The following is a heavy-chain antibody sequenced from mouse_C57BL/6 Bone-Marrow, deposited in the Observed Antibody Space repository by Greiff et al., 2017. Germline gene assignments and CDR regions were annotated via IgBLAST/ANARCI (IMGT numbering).Heavy chain of an antibody. J-gene: IGHJ3*01. CDR3: AREGAIYYGNLAWFAY. Sequence: QVQLQQPGAELVKPGASVKLSCKASGYTFTSYWMHWVKQRPGRGLEWIGRIDPNSGGTKYNEKFKSKATLTVDKPSRTAYMQLSSLTSEDSAVYYCAREGAIYYGNLAWFAYWGQGTLVTVSA. CDR1: GYTFTSYW. CDR2: IDPNSGGT. V-gene: IGHV1-72*01. D-gene: IGHD2-1*01.